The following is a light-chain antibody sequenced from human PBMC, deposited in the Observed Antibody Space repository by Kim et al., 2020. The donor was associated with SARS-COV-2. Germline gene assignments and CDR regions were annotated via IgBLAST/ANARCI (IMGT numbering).Light chain of an antibody. CDR3: ATWDNSLNGLV. J-gene: IGLJ2*01. V-gene: IGLV1-51*01. CDR2: DND. CDR1: NSNIGKNY. Sequence: GQKVTIACSGSNSNIGKNYVSWYQQLPGTAPKVLIYDNDKRHSGIPDRFSGSKSGTSATLDITGLQTGDEADYYCATWDNSLNGLVFGGGTQLTVL.